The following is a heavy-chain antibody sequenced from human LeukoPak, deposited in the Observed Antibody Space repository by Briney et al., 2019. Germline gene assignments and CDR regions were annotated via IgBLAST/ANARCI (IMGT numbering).Heavy chain of an antibody. CDR3: ARGGGLDV. Sequence: GGPLSLSVAPPGLTFGINGWNWPGRAPGRGLEWVASINHNGNVNYYVDSVKGRFTISRDNAKNSLYLQMSNLRAEDTAVYFCARGGGLDVWGQGATVTVSS. V-gene: IGHV3-7*03. CDR2: INHNGNVN. J-gene: IGHJ6*02. CDR1: GLTFGING. D-gene: IGHD3-16*01.